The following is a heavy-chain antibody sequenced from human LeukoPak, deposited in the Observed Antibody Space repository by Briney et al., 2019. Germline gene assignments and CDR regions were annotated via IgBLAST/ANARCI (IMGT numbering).Heavy chain of an antibody. V-gene: IGHV4-4*07. CDR3: ARGPEYCSSTSCYSWFDP. J-gene: IGHJ5*02. Sequence: PSETLSLTCTVSGGSISSSFWSWIRQPAGEGLEWIGRIYTSGSTDYNPSLKSRVTMSVDTSKNQFYLKLTSVTAADTAVYYCARGPEYCSSTSCYSWFDPWGQGTLVTVSS. D-gene: IGHD2-2*01. CDR2: IYTSGST. CDR1: GGSISSSF.